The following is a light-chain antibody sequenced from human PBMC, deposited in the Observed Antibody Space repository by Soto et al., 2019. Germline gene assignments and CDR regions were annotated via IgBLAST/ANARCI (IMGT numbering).Light chain of an antibody. CDR3: QQYNSYWT. CDR1: QSISSW. CDR2: KAS. V-gene: IGKV1-5*03. Sequence: DIQMTQSPSTLSASVGDRVTITCRASQSISSWLAWYQQKAGKAPKLLIYKASSLESGVPSRFSGSGSGTEFTLSISSLQPDDFATYSCQQYNSYWTFGHGTKVEIK. J-gene: IGKJ1*01.